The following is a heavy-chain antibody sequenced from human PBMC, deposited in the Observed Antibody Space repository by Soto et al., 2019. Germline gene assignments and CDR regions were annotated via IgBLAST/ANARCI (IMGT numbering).Heavy chain of an antibody. Sequence: ESLSLTCPCSGASISSNYWTWIRQPPGKGLEWIGYVYNSGSTNYNPSLKSRVTISEDTSKSQFSLKVNSMTAADTAVYYCARARGDYDFWSGLNYFDYWGQGTLVTVYS. V-gene: IGHV4-59*01. J-gene: IGHJ4*02. CDR1: GASISSNY. D-gene: IGHD3-3*01. CDR3: ARARGDYDFWSGLNYFDY. CDR2: VYNSGST.